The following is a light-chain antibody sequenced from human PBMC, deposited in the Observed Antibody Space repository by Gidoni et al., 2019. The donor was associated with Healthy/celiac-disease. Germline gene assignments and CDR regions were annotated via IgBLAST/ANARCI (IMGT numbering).Light chain of an antibody. V-gene: IGLV2-14*03. CDR3: SSYTSSSVV. J-gene: IGLJ2*01. CDR1: SSDVGGYNY. CDR2: DVS. Sequence: QSALTQPASVSGSPGQSITISCPGTSSDVGGYNYVSWYQKHPGKAPKLMIYDVSNRPSGVSNRFSGSKSGNTASLTISGLQAEDEADYYCSSYTSSSVVFGGGTKLTVL.